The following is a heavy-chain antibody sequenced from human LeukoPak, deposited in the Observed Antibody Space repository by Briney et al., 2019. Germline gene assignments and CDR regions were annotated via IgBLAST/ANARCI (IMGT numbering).Heavy chain of an antibody. Sequence: GRSLRLSCAASGFTFDDYAMHWVRQAPGKGLEWVSGISWNSGSIGYADSVKGRFTISGDNAKNSLYLQMNSLRAEDMALYYCAKDRDSSSWYYFDYWGQGTLVTVSS. CDR2: ISWNSGSI. V-gene: IGHV3-9*03. J-gene: IGHJ4*02. CDR3: AKDRDSSSWYYFDY. CDR1: GFTFDDYA. D-gene: IGHD6-13*01.